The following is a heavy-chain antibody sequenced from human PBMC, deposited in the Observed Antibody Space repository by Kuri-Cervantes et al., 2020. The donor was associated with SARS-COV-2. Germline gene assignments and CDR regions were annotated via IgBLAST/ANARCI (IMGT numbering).Heavy chain of an antibody. V-gene: IGHV3-48*01. D-gene: IGHD3-16*01. Sequence: ETLSLTCAASGFTFSSYAMNWVRQAPGKGLEWVSYISSSSSAIYYPDSVKGRFTMSRDNAKNSLYLQMNSLRAEDTAVYYCATAVREPFGGYWGQGTLVTVSS. J-gene: IGHJ4*02. CDR3: ATAVREPFGGY. CDR1: GFTFSSYA. CDR2: ISSSSSAI.